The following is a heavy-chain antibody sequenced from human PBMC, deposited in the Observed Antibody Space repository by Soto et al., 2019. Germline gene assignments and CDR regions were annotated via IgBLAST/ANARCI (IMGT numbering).Heavy chain of an antibody. CDR2: IYYSGST. CDR1: GGSISNYY. J-gene: IGHJ4*02. CDR3: ARTPGY. V-gene: IGHV4-59*12. Sequence: SETLSLTCTVSGGSISNYYWTWIRQPPGKGLEWIGYIYYSGSTNYNPSLKSRVTISVDTSKNQFSLKLSSVTAADTAVYYCARTPGYWGQGTLVTVSS.